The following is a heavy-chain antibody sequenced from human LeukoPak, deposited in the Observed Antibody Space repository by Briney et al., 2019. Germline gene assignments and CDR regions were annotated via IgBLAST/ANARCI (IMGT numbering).Heavy chain of an antibody. Sequence: GESLKISRQVSGYSFTDYWIGWVRQMPGKGLDSMGIIYPADSDTTYSPSFQGQVTISADKSISPVYLQWSSLKASDTAMYYCARQSRDGSKTRGYYFDYWGQGTLVTVSS. CDR3: ARQSRDGSKTRGYYFDY. V-gene: IGHV5-51*01. D-gene: IGHD3-10*01. CDR2: IYPADSDT. CDR1: GYSFTDYW. J-gene: IGHJ4*02.